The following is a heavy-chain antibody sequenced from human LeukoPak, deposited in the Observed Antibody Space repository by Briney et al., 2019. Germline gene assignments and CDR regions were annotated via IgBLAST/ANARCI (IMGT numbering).Heavy chain of an antibody. V-gene: IGHV1-69*13. D-gene: IGHD4-23*01. CDR3: ARAQYPTVVTIPSSFDY. Sequence: SVKVSCKASGGTFSSYAISWVRQAPEQGLEWMGGIIPIFGTANYAQKFQGRVTITADESTSTAYMELSSLRSEDTAVYYCARAQYPTVVTIPSSFDYWGQGTLVTVSS. CDR1: GGTFSSYA. CDR2: IIPIFGTA. J-gene: IGHJ4*02.